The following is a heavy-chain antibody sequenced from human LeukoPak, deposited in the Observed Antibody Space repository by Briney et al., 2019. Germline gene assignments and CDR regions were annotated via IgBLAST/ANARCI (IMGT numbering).Heavy chain of an antibody. CDR3: ASTPNRFDY. Sequence: ASVKVSCKVSGYTLTELSMHWVRQATGQGLEWMGWMNPNSGNTGYAQKFQGRVTITRNTSISTAYMELSSLRSEDTAVYYCASTPNRFDYWGQGTLVTVSS. CDR2: MNPNSGNT. V-gene: IGHV1-8*03. D-gene: IGHD1-14*01. J-gene: IGHJ4*02. CDR1: GYTLTELS.